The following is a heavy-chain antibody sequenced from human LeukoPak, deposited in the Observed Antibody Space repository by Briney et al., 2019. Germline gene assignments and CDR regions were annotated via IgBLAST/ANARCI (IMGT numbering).Heavy chain of an antibody. J-gene: IGHJ4*02. D-gene: IGHD3-10*01. CDR2: ISYDGSNK. CDR1: GFTFSSYG. Sequence: GGSLRLSCAASGFTFSSYGMHWVRQAPGKGLEWVAVISYDGSNKYYADSVKGRFTISRDNSKNTLYLRMNSLRAEDTAVYYCAKDHNQVLLWFGELLSSHYFDYWGQGTLVTVSS. V-gene: IGHV3-30*18. CDR3: AKDHNQVLLWFGELLSSHYFDY.